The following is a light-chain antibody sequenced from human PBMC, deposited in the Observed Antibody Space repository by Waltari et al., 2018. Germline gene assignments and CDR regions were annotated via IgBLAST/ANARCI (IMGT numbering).Light chain of an antibody. CDR2: AAS. CDR1: QNIRTH. V-gene: IGKV1-39*01. J-gene: IGKJ1*01. CDR3: QQSFSSPWT. Sequence: DIQMTQSPSSLSASVGDTVTVTCRASQNIRTHLNWYQQKPVTAPKLLIYAASTLHRGVPSRFSGSGSGTDFTLTVTNLQPDDFAIYFCQQSFSSPWTFGQGTRV.